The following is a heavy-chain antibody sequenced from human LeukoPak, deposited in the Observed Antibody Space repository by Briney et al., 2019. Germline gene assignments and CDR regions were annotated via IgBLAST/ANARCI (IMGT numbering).Heavy chain of an antibody. V-gene: IGHV3-23*01. CDR1: GFTFSSYA. Sequence: GGSLRLSCAASGFTFSSYAMSWVRQAPGKGLEWVSAISGSGGSTYYADSVKGRFTISRDNSKNTLYLQMNSLRAEDTAVYYCARDNWGYYDFWSGYYTGYYYMDVWGKGTTVTVSS. J-gene: IGHJ6*03. CDR3: ARDNWGYYDFWSGYYTGYYYMDV. D-gene: IGHD3-3*01. CDR2: ISGSGGST.